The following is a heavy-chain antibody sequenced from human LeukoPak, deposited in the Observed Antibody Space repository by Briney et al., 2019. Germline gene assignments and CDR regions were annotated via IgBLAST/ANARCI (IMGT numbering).Heavy chain of an antibody. D-gene: IGHD3-22*01. Sequence: GASVKVSCKASGYTFTGYYMHWVRQAHGQGLEWMGRINHNSGGTNYAQKFQGRVTMPRDTSISTAYMELSRLRSDDTAVYYCARIGEVGYYDSSGRGDAFDIWGQGTMVTVSS. CDR3: ARIGEVGYYDSSGRGDAFDI. CDR1: GYTFTGYY. J-gene: IGHJ3*02. V-gene: IGHV1-2*06. CDR2: INHNSGGT.